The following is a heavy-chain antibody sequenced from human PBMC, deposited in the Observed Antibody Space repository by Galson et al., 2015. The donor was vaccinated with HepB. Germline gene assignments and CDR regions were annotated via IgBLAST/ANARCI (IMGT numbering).Heavy chain of an antibody. J-gene: IGHJ4*02. D-gene: IGHD1-26*01. Sequence: SVKVSCKASGYTFTSYAMHWVRQAPGQRLEWMGWINAGNGNTKYSQKFQGRVTITRDTSASTAYMELSSLRSEDTAVYYCARLVGATTGVVYWGQGTLVTVSS. CDR3: ARLVGATTGVVY. CDR2: INAGNGNT. CDR1: GYTFTSYA. V-gene: IGHV1-3*01.